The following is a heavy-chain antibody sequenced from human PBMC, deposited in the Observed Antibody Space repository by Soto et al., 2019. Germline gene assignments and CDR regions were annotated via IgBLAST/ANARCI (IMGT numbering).Heavy chain of an antibody. CDR1: GFSFSYYA. CDR3: AITGRDYGDSANEY. CDR2: ISYDGSNK. Sequence: QVQLVESGGGVVQPGRSLRLSCAASGFSFSYYAMHWVRRAPGKGLEWVALISYDGSNKFYADSVKGRFTSSRDNSKTTLYLQMNGLRTEGTAVYYCAITGRDYGDSANEYWGQGTLVTVSS. V-gene: IGHV3-30*03. D-gene: IGHD4-17*01. J-gene: IGHJ4*02.